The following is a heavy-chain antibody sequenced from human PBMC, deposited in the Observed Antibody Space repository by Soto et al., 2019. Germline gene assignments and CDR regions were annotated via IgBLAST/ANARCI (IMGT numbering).Heavy chain of an antibody. Sequence: EVQLVESGGGLVQPGGSLRLSCAASGFTFSSYAMHWVRQAPGKGLEYVSAISSYGGSTYYANSVKGRFTISRDNSKNTLYLQMGSLRAEDMAVYYCARDPDSSVYYYFDYWGQGTLVTVSS. CDR3: ARDPDSSVYYYFDY. D-gene: IGHD3-22*01. CDR2: ISSYGGST. J-gene: IGHJ4*02. V-gene: IGHV3-64*01. CDR1: GFTFSSYA.